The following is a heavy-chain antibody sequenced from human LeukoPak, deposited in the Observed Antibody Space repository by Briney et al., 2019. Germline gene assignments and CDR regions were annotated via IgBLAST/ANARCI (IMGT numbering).Heavy chain of an antibody. V-gene: IGHV4-34*01. CDR2: INHSGST. D-gene: IGHD3-9*01. CDR3: ARGLDDNYYFDY. Sequence: PSETLSLTCAVYGGSFRGYYWSWIRHPPGKGLEWVEEINHSGSTNYNPSLKSRVTISVDTTKNQFSLKLSSVTAADTAVYYCARGLDDNYYFDYWGQGTLVTVS. CDR1: GGSFRGYY. J-gene: IGHJ4*02.